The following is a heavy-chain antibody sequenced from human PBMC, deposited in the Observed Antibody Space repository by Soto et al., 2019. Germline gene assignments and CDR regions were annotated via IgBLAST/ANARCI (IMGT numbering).Heavy chain of an antibody. Sequence: ASVKVSCKASGYTFTSYGISWVRQAPGQGLEWMGWISAYNGNTNYAQKLQGRVTMTTDTSTSTAYMELRSLRSDDTAVYYCASSSFSSGWYRRGDYYYYGMDVWDQGTTVTVSS. J-gene: IGHJ6*02. CDR1: GYTFTSYG. CDR3: ASSSFSSGWYRRGDYYYYGMDV. D-gene: IGHD6-19*01. V-gene: IGHV1-18*04. CDR2: ISAYNGNT.